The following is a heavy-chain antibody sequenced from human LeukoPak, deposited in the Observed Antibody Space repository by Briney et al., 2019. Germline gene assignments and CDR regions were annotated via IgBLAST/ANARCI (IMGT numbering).Heavy chain of an antibody. V-gene: IGHV4-30-4*01. CDR3: ARYYYDSTGGYYYYGMDV. Sequence: SQTLSLTCTVSGGSISSGDYYWSWIRQPPGKGLEWIGYIYYSGSTYYNPSLKSRVTISVDTSKNQLSLKLSSVTAADTAVYYCARYYYDSTGGYYYYGMDVWGQGTTVTVSS. D-gene: IGHD3-22*01. J-gene: IGHJ6*02. CDR1: GGSISSGDYY. CDR2: IYYSGST.